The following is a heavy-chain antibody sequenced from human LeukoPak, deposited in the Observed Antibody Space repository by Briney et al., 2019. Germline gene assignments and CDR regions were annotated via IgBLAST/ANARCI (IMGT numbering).Heavy chain of an antibody. CDR3: ARSYSNHLFGMDV. D-gene: IGHD4-11*01. CDR2: ITSSSSTI. V-gene: IGHV3-48*03. CDR1: GFTFSIYE. J-gene: IGHJ6*02. Sequence: GGSLRLSCAASGFTFSIYEMIWVRQAPGKGLEWVSYITSSSSTIYYADSVKGRFTISRDNAKNSLFLQMNSLRADDTAVYYCARSYSNHLFGMDVWGQGTAVTVSS.